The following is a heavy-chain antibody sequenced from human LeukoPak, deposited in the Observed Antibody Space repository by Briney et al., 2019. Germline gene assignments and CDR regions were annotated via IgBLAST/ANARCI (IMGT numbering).Heavy chain of an antibody. Sequence: GGSLRLSCAASGFTFSSYEMKWDRQAPGKGREWVSYISSSGSTIYYADSVKGRFTISRDNAKNSLYLQMNSLKIEDTAVYYCTKLARAPRDFDYWGQGTLVTVSS. CDR3: TKLARAPRDFDY. CDR2: ISSSGSTI. CDR1: GFTFSSYE. J-gene: IGHJ4*01. V-gene: IGHV3-48*03. D-gene: IGHD2-8*01.